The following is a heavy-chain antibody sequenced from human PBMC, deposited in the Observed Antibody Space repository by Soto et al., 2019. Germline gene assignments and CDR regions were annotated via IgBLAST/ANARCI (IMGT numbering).Heavy chain of an antibody. J-gene: IGHJ4*02. CDR2: IYYSGST. CDR1: GGSISSYY. V-gene: IGHV4-59*01. CDR3: ARGTDDCGGDCYPPHFDY. D-gene: IGHD2-21*02. Sequence: TSETLSLTCTVSGGSISSYYWSWIRQPPGKGLEWIGYIYYSGSTNYNPSLKSRVTISVDTSKNQFSLKLSSVTAADTAVYYCARGTDDCGGDCYPPHFDYWGQGTLVTVSS.